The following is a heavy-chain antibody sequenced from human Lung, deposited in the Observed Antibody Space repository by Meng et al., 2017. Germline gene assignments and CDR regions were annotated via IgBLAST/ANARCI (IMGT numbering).Heavy chain of an antibody. J-gene: IGHJ1*01. V-gene: IGHV3-74*01. D-gene: IGHD1-1*01. CDR1: GFTFTDHW. CDR2: INRDGTKP. Sequence: VGTAGVVVPPGGSLSLSCEASGFTFTDHWMHWVRQGPGKGLVWVSRINRDGTKPTYADCVKGRFTISRDNAKNTLYLQMNNLRAEDTAFYYCTNDRLNHWGQGALVTVSS. CDR3: TNDRLNH.